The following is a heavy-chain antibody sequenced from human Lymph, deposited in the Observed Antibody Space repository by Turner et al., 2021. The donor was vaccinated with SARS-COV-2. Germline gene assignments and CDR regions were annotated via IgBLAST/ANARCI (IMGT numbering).Heavy chain of an antibody. CDR3: ARDRDSSGWVDY. CDR1: GFTFSSYA. D-gene: IGHD3-22*01. CDR2: ISYEGSDK. Sequence: QVQLVESGGGVVQPGRSLRLPCAASGFTFSSYAMHWVRQAPGKGLEWVAVISYEGSDKYYADSGKGRFTFSRDNSKNTLYLQMNSLRAEDTAVYYCARDRDSSGWVDYWGQGTLVTVSS. J-gene: IGHJ4*02. V-gene: IGHV3-30*04.